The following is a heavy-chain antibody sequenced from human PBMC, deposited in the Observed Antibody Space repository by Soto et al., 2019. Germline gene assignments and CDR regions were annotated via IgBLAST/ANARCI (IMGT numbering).Heavy chain of an antibody. D-gene: IGHD5-12*01. CDR3: ARGPGYSGYVYTYYFDY. CDR1: GFTFSSYW. V-gene: IGHV3-7*01. CDR2: IKQDGSEK. J-gene: IGHJ4*02. Sequence: PGGSLRLSCAASGFTFSSYWMSWVRQAPGKGLEWVANIKQDGSEKYYVDSVKGRFTISRDNAKNSLYLQMNSLRAEDTAAYYCARGPGYSGYVYTYYFDYWGQGTLVTVSS.